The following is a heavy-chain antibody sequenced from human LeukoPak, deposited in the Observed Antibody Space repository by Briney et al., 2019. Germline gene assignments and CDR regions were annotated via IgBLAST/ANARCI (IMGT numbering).Heavy chain of an antibody. Sequence: PGGSLRLSCAVSGFTFSSDWMSWVRQAPGRGLGWVANIKQDGREKYYVDSVKGRFTISRDNTKNSLYLQMNSLRAEDTAVYYCASIVEEFGELLYDHWGQGTLVTVSS. CDR1: GFTFSSDW. CDR3: ASIVEEFGELLYDH. CDR2: IKQDGREK. J-gene: IGHJ5*02. V-gene: IGHV3-7*01. D-gene: IGHD3-10*01.